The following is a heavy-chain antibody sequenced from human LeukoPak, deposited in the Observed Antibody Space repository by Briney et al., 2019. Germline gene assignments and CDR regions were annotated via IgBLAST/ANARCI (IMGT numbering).Heavy chain of an antibody. Sequence: SETLSLTCAVSGASFSTGHWWSWVHQPPGGGLQWIGEIFHSGSTNYNPSLKSRVTISVDNSKNQFSLTLTSVTAADTAVYFCAREVGGDFDALDYWGQGTLVTVSS. CDR2: IFHSGST. J-gene: IGHJ4*02. D-gene: IGHD4-17*01. CDR3: AREVGGDFDALDY. V-gene: IGHV4-4*02. CDR1: GASFSTGHW.